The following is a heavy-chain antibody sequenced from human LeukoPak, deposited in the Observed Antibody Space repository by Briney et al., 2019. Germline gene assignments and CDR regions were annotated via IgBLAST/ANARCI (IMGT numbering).Heavy chain of an antibody. Sequence: SETLSLTCSVSGGAISSYYWSWIRQPPGKGLEWIGYIYYSGSTNYNPSLKSRVTISVDTSKNQFSLKLSSVTAADTAVFYFARTTSGYYYYYYMDVWGRGTTVTISS. D-gene: IGHD1-14*01. CDR1: GGAISSYY. J-gene: IGHJ6*03. V-gene: IGHV4-59*01. CDR2: IYYSGST. CDR3: ARTTSGYYYYYYMDV.